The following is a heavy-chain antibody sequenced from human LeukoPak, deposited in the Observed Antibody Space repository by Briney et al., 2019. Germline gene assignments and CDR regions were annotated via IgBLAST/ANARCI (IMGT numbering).Heavy chain of an antibody. CDR2: IGTGADAI. Sequence: PGGSLRLSCAASELSFRSYSMNWVRKSPGKGLEGISYIGTGADAIYYADSVRGRFTISRDNAKNSVYLQMNSLRVEDTAVYYCARGGQGRDDYFDYWGQGTLVTVSS. V-gene: IGHV3-48*04. CDR3: ARGGQGRDDYFDY. J-gene: IGHJ4*02. CDR1: ELSFRSYS.